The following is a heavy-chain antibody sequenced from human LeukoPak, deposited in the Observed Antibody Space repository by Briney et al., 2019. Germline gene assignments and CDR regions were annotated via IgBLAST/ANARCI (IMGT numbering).Heavy chain of an antibody. Sequence: GGSLRLSCAASGFTFSSYAMSWVRQTPGKGLEWVSAISGSGASTYYTDSVKGQFTISRDNAKNSLYLQMNSLRAEDTAVYYCARDFPLAYCGGDCYGQGTLVTVSS. CDR2: ISGSGAST. CDR1: GFTFSSYA. V-gene: IGHV3-23*01. D-gene: IGHD2-21*01. J-gene: IGHJ4*02. CDR3: ARDFPLAYCGGDC.